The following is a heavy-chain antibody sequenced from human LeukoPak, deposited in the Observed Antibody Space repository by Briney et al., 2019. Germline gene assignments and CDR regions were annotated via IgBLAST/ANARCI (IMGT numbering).Heavy chain of an antibody. CDR3: ARELEVVTDRNYYFDY. J-gene: IGHJ4*02. Sequence: SVKVSCKASGGTFSSYAISWVRQAPGQGLEWMGRIIPILGIANYAQKFQGRVTITADKSTSTAYMELSSLRSEDTAVYYCARELEVVTDRNYYFDYWGQGTLVTVSS. CDR1: GGTFSSYA. D-gene: IGHD2-21*02. CDR2: IIPILGIA. V-gene: IGHV1-69*04.